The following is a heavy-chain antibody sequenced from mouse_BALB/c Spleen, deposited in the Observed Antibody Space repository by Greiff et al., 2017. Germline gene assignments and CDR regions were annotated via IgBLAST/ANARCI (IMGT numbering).Heavy chain of an antibody. Sequence: EVMLVESGGGLVQPGGSRKLSCAASGFTFSSFGMHWVRQAPEKGLEWVAYISSGSSTIYYADTVKGRFTISRDNAKNNLYLQMSSLKSEDTAMYYCARGGGGREYYFDYWGQGTTLTVSS. CDR3: ARGGGGREYYFDY. J-gene: IGHJ2*01. V-gene: IGHV5-17*03. CDR2: ISSGSSTI. CDR1: GFTFSSFG. D-gene: IGHD3-3*01.